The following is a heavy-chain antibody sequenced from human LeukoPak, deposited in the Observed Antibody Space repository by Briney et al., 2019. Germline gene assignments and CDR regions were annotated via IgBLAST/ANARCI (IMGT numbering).Heavy chain of an antibody. Sequence: SETLSLTCTVSGGSISSSSYYWGWIRQPPGKGLEWIGSIYFSGTTYYNPSLQSRVTISVDTAKNQFSLKLSSVTAADTAVYYCARLRSSWYPDYWGQGTLVTVSS. J-gene: IGHJ4*02. D-gene: IGHD6-13*01. CDR2: IYFSGTT. CDR3: ARLRSSWYPDY. V-gene: IGHV4-39*07. CDR1: GGSISSSSYY.